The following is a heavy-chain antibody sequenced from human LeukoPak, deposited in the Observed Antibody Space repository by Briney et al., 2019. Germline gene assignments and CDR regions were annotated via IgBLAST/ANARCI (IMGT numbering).Heavy chain of an antibody. CDR3: AKDGYCSSTSCYPNHFDS. CDR1: GFTFSSYW. J-gene: IGHJ4*02. D-gene: IGHD2-2*03. CDR2: INSDGSST. Sequence: GGSLRLSCAASGFTFSSYWMHWVRQAPGKGLVWVSRINSDGSSTSYADSVKGRFTISRDNAKNTLYLQMNSLRAEDTAVYYCAKDGYCSSTSCYPNHFDSWGQGTLVTVSS. V-gene: IGHV3-74*01.